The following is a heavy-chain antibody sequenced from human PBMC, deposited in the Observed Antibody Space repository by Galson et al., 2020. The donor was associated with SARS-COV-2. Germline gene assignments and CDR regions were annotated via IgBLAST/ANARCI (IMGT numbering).Heavy chain of an antibody. CDR3: ARGSVVPAATYYYSYYMDV. V-gene: IGHV3-13*01. CDR2: IGTAGDT. J-gene: IGHJ6*03. D-gene: IGHD2-2*01. CDR1: GFTFSSYD. Sequence: GGSLRLSCAASGFTFSSYDMHWVRQATGKGLEWVSAIGTAGDTYYPGSVKGRFTISRENATNSLYLQMNSLRAGDTAVYYCARGSVVPAATYYYSYYMDVWGKGTTVTVSS.